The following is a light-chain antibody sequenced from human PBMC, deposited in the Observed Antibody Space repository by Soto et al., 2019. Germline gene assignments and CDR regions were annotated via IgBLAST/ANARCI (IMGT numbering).Light chain of an antibody. CDR1: SSNIGAGYD. V-gene: IGLV1-40*01. CDR3: QSYDSSLSGVV. Sequence: QSVLTQPPSVSGAPGQRVTISCTGSSSNIGAGYDVHWYQQLPGTAPKLLIYGNNNRPSGVPDRFSGSKSGTSASLAITGLQAEDEADYYCQSYDSSLSGVVFGGGNKLTVL. CDR2: GNN. J-gene: IGLJ2*01.